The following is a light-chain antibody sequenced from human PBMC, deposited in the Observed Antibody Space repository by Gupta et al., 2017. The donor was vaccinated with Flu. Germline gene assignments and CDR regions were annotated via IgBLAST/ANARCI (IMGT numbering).Light chain of an antibody. CDR3: EQSDDSISGGV. CDR1: RSNVGSNY. V-gene: IGLV1-47*02. J-gene: IGLJ3*02. Sequence: QSVLTQPPSASGTPGQRVTASCSGTRSNVGSNYVSWFQHLPGAATKLLIDNKDQRPSGVTDRFSGYKAGTNASPATSGVRSEDEADYYCEQSDDSISGGVFGGGTKLTVL. CDR2: NKD.